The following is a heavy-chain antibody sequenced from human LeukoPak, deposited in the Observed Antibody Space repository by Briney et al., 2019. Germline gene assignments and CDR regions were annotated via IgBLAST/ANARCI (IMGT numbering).Heavy chain of an antibody. J-gene: IGHJ3*02. CDR1: GFTFSNAW. Sequence: GGSLRRSCAASGFTFSNAWMSWVRQAPGKGLEWVSAISGSGGSTYYADSVKGRFTISRDNSKNTLYLQMNSLRAEDTAVYYCARVFAGATDAFDIWGQGTMVTVSS. V-gene: IGHV3-23*01. CDR2: ISGSGGST. D-gene: IGHD1-26*01. CDR3: ARVFAGATDAFDI.